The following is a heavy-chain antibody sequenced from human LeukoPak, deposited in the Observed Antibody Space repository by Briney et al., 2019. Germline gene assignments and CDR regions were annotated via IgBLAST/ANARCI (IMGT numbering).Heavy chain of an antibody. V-gene: IGHV3-23*01. D-gene: IGHD6-19*01. CDR2: ISGSGGIT. Sequence: QSGGSLRLSCAASDFTFSSYAMSWVRQSPGKGLEWVSGISGSGGITYYADSVKGRFTISRDNSKNTLHLHMNSLRAVDTAVYYCAKSDSSVFPDYFHYWGQGTLVTVSS. CDR3: AKSDSSVFPDYFHY. CDR1: DFTFSSYA. J-gene: IGHJ4*02.